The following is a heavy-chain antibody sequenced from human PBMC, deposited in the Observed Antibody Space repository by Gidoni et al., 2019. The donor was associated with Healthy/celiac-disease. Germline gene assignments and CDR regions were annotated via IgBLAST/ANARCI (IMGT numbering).Heavy chain of an antibody. CDR1: GYTFTSYG. J-gene: IGHJ4*02. V-gene: IGHV1-18*04. Sequence: QVQLVQSGAEVKKPGASVKVSCKASGYTFTSYGISGVRQAPGHGLEWMGWISAYNGNTNYAQKLQGRVTMTTDTSTSTAYMELRSLRSDDTAVYYCARDSPGGRDTAILTSDYWGQGTLVTVSS. D-gene: IGHD5-18*01. CDR3: ARDSPGGRDTAILTSDY. CDR2: ISAYNGNT.